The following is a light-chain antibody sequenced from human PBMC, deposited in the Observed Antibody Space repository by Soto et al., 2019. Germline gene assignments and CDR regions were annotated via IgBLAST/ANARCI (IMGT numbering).Light chain of an antibody. J-gene: IGLJ2*01. CDR3: QSYDSSLSGVV. Sequence: QSVLTQPPSVSGAPGQRVTISCTGSSSNIGAGYDVHWYQQLPGTAPKLLMYGNSNRPSGVPDRFSGSKSGTSASLAITGLQAEDEADYYCQSYDSSLSGVVFGGRTKLTVL. CDR2: GNS. CDR1: SSNIGAGYD. V-gene: IGLV1-40*01.